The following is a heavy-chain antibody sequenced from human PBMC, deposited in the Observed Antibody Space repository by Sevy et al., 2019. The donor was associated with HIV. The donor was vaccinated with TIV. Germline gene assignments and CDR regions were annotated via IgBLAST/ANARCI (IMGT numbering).Heavy chain of an antibody. J-gene: IGHJ6*02. CDR3: AKDALAAAGTGDFYYYYGMDV. Sequence: GGSLRLSCAASGFTFSSYAMSWVRQAPGKGLEWVSAISGSGGGTYYADSVKGRFTISRDNSKNTLYLQMNSLRAEDTAVYYCAKDALAAAGTGDFYYYYGMDVWGQGTTVTVSS. V-gene: IGHV3-23*01. CDR1: GFTFSSYA. D-gene: IGHD6-13*01. CDR2: ISGSGGGT.